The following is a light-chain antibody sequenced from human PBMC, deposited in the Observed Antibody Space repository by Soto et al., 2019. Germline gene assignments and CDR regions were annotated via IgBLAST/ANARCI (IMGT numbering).Light chain of an antibody. CDR1: QSVSSY. CDR2: DAS. J-gene: IGKJ1*01. Sequence: IVLTQSPATMSLSPGERATLSARASQSVSSYLAWYQQNPGQAHSLLICDASNRATGMPATFSGSGSGTDFTLTICWLESEEFAVYYFQQRSNWPRSFGQGTKVEIK. CDR3: QQRSNWPRS. V-gene: IGKV3-11*01.